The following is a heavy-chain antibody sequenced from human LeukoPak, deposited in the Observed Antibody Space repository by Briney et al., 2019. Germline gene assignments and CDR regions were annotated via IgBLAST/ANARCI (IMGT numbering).Heavy chain of an antibody. D-gene: IGHD3-9*01. CDR3: AEDGFPFDILTGYYGQFDY. CDR2: IRYDGSNK. Sequence: GGSLRLSCAASGFTFSSYGMHWVRQAPGKGLEWVAFIRYDGSNKYYADSVKGRFTISGDNSKNTLYLQMNSLRAEDTAVYYCAEDGFPFDILTGYYGQFDYWGQGTLVTVSS. J-gene: IGHJ4*02. CDR1: GFTFSSYG. V-gene: IGHV3-30*02.